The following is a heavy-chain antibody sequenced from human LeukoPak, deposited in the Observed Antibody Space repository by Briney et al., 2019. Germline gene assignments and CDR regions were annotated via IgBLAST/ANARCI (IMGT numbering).Heavy chain of an antibody. V-gene: IGHV1-69*04. CDR2: IIPILGIA. Sequence: ASVKVSCKASGGTFSSYAISWVRQAPGQGLEWMGRIIPILGIANYAQKFQGRVAITSDKSTSTAYMELSGLRSEDTAVYYCARDERWLQLGEGFDYWGQGTLVTVSS. CDR1: GGTFSSYA. D-gene: IGHD5-24*01. J-gene: IGHJ4*02. CDR3: ARDERWLQLGEGFDY.